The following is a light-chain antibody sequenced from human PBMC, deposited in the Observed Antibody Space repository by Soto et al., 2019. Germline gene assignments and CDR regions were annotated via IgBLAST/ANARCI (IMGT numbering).Light chain of an antibody. CDR1: QNINSH. CDR3: QQSHITTLFT. CDR2: AAS. V-gene: IGKV1-39*01. Sequence: DIQMTQSPSSLSASIGDRVTITCRASQNINSHLNWYQQKPGKAPKVVIYAASRLQSGVPSRFSGSGSGTEFTLTISSLEPKDFATYYCQQSHITTLFTFGKGTKLEIK. J-gene: IGKJ2*01.